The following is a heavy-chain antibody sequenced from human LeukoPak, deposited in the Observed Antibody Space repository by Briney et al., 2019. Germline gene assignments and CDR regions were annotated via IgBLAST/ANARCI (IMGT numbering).Heavy chain of an antibody. CDR3: ARLRLLWFGELRP. CDR2: INHSGST. Sequence: SETLSLTCAVYGGSFSGYYWSWIRQPLGKGLEWIGEINHSGSTNYNPSLKSRVTISVDTSKNQFSLKLSSVTAADTAVYYCARLRLLWFGELRPWGQGTLVTVSS. D-gene: IGHD3-10*01. CDR1: GGSFSGYY. V-gene: IGHV4-34*01. J-gene: IGHJ5*02.